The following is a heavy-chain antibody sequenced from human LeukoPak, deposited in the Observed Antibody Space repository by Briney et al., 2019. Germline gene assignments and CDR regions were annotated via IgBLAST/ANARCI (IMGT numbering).Heavy chain of an antibody. CDR2: ISGSGGST. J-gene: IGHJ6*02. D-gene: IGHD3-16*01. CDR1: GFTFSSYA. V-gene: IGHV3-23*01. Sequence: GGSLRLSCAASGFTFSSYAMSWVRQAPGTGLESVSAISGSGGSTYYADSVKGRFTISRDNSKNTLYLQMNSLRAEDTAVYYCAKDGGRYYYYYGMDVWGQGTTVTVSS. CDR3: AKDGGRYYYYYGMDV.